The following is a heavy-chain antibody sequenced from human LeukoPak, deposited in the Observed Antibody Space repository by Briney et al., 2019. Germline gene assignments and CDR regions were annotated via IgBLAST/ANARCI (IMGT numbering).Heavy chain of an antibody. V-gene: IGHV3-72*01. J-gene: IGHJ3*02. CDR1: GFTFSDYI. Sequence: GGSLRLSCAASGFTFSDYILDWVRQAPGEGLEWVGRIRRGANSYTTEYAASVKGRFTISRDDSKSSLYLHMNSLKTEDTAVYHCSRDGGEGGNSAFDIWGQGTLVTVSS. CDR2: IRRGANSYTT. CDR3: SRDGGEGGNSAFDI. D-gene: IGHD3-16*01.